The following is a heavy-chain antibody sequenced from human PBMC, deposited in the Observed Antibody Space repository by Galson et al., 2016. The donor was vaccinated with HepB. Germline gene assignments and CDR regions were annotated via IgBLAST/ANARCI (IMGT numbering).Heavy chain of an antibody. Sequence: SVKVSCKASGYIFTGHLMHWVRQAPGQGLEWMGIINPSGGSATYAQKFQGRVTMTRDTSTRTVYMELSSLRSEDTALDYCARDSKQWLVRRNWFDPWGQGTLVTVSS. J-gene: IGHJ5*02. V-gene: IGHV1-46*01. CDR3: ARDSKQWLVRRNWFDP. CDR1: GYIFTGHL. D-gene: IGHD6-19*01. CDR2: INPSGGSA.